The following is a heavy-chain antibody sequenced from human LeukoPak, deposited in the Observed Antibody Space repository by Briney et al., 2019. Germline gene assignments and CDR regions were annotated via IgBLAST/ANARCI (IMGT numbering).Heavy chain of an antibody. CDR1: GFTFSSYS. D-gene: IGHD4-11*01. CDR3: AKDLHDYGNYVGWFDS. Sequence: PGGSLRLSCAASGFTFSSYSMNWVRQAPGKGLEWVSSISSSSSYIYYADSVKGRFTISRDNAKNSLYLQMNSLRAEDTAVYYCAKDLHDYGNYVGWFDSWGQGTLVTVSS. V-gene: IGHV3-21*04. J-gene: IGHJ5*01. CDR2: ISSSSSYI.